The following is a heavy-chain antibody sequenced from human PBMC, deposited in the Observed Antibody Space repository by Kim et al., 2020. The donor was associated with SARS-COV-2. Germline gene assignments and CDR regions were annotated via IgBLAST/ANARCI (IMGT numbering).Heavy chain of an antibody. Sequence: SETLSLTCTVSGGSISSGGYYWSWIRQHPGKGLEWIGYIYYSGSTYYNPSLKSRVTISVDTSKNQFSLKLSSVTAADTAVYYCARLRPDWFDPWGQGTLVTASS. CDR1: GGSISSGGYY. V-gene: IGHV4-31*03. CDR3: ARLRPDWFDP. D-gene: IGHD4-17*01. CDR2: IYYSGST. J-gene: IGHJ5*02.